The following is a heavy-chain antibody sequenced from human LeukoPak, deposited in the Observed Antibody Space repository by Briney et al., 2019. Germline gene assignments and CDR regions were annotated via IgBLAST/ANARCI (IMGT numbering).Heavy chain of an antibody. V-gene: IGHV5-51*01. CDR1: GYTFTSNW. Sequence: GESLKISCKGSGYTFTSNWIAWVRQMPGRGLEWMGIIYPGDSDTRYSPSFQGQVIISADKSISTAYLQWSSLKASDTAMYYCARRHGDYRNLDYWGQGTLVTVSS. CDR3: ARRHGDYRNLDY. D-gene: IGHD4-17*01. J-gene: IGHJ4*02. CDR2: IYPGDSDT.